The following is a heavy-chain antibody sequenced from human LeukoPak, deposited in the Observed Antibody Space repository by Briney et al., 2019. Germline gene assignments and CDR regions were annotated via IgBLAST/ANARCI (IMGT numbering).Heavy chain of an antibody. CDR3: AGTLYSGYGLGSLGAFDI. CDR1: GFTVSSNY. J-gene: IGHJ3*02. CDR2: IYSGGDT. V-gene: IGHV3-53*01. D-gene: IGHD5-12*01. Sequence: GGSLRLSCAASGFTVSSNYISWVRQAPGKGLDWVSLIYSGGDTYYADSVKGRFTISRDNSKNTLYLQMNSLRAEDTAVYYCAGTLYSGYGLGSLGAFDIWGQGTMVTVSS.